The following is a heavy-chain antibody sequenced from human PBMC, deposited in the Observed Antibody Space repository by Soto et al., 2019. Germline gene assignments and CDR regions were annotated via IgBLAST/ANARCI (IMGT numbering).Heavy chain of an antibody. CDR2: IKSKTDGGTT. D-gene: IGHD2-2*01. J-gene: IGHJ6*02. CDR3: TTDSTGEGVVVPAAMRSYYYYGMDV. V-gene: IGHV3-15*07. Sequence: GGSLRLSCAASGFTFNNAWMNWVRQAPGKGLEWVGRIKSKTDGGTTDYAAPVKGRFTISRDDSKNTLYLQMNSLKTEDTAVYYCTTDSTGEGVVVPAAMRSYYYYGMDVWGQGTTVTVSS. CDR1: GFTFNNAW.